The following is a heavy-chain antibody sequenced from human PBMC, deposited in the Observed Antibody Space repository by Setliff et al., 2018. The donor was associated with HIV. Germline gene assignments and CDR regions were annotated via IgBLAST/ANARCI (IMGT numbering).Heavy chain of an antibody. J-gene: IGHJ4*02. Sequence: GGSLRLSCAASGFTFSNFEMNWVRQAPGKGLEWVAYSNSNGHGIYYAESLRGRFTISRDNAKNSLFLQMNGLRAEDTAVYYCARDPGITAKPFYFDCWGQGTLVTVSS. CDR1: GFTFSNFE. V-gene: IGHV3-48*03. CDR3: ARDPGITAKPFYFDC. CDR2: SNSNGHGI. D-gene: IGHD1-20*01.